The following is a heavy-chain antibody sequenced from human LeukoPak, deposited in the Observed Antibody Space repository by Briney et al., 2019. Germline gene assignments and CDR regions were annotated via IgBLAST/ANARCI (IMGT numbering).Heavy chain of an antibody. CDR3: ARRRILSSFDP. Sequence: GGPLRLSCAASGFTFSSYSVNWVRQAPGKGLEWVSSISSSSYIYYADSLKGRFTISRHNAKNSLSLQMNSLSAEDTAGYYCARRRILSSFDPWGQGTLVSVSS. CDR1: GFTFSSYS. V-gene: IGHV3-21*01. CDR2: ISSSSYI. J-gene: IGHJ5*02.